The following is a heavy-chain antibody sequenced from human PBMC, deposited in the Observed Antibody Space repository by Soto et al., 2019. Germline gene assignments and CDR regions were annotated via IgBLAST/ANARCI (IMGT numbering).Heavy chain of an antibody. Sequence: KSSETLSLTCAVYGGSFSGYYWSWIRQPPGKGLEWIGEINHSGSTNYNPSLKSRVTISVDTSKNQFSLKLSSVTAADTAVYYCASSPLSYGMDVWGQGTTVT. CDR3: ASSPLSYGMDV. J-gene: IGHJ6*02. V-gene: IGHV4-34*01. CDR1: GGSFSGYY. CDR2: INHSGST.